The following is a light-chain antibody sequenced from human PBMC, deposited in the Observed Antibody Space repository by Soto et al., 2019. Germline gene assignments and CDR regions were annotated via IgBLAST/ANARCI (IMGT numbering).Light chain of an antibody. V-gene: IGLV4-60*03. CDR2: LEGSGSY. CDR3: ETWGSNTRV. Sequence: QAVVTQSSSASASLGSSVKLTCTLSSGHSSYIIAWHQQQPGKAPRYLMKLEGSGSYNKGSGVPDRFSGSSSGADRYLTISNHQSEDEADYYCETWGSNTRVFGGGTKLTVL. CDR1: SGHSSYI. J-gene: IGLJ3*02.